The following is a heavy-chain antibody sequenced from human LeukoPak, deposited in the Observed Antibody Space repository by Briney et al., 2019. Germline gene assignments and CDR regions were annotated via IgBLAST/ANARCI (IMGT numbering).Heavy chain of an antibody. Sequence: PGGALRLSFAASGFTFSSYSMNWGRQAPGKGLGLVSSISSSSSYIYYADYVKGRFTVSRDNSKNTLYLQMNSLRAEDTAVYYCASTTRGGTYYYYMDVWGKGTTVTISS. CDR1: GFTFSSYS. V-gene: IGHV3-21*04. J-gene: IGHJ6*03. D-gene: IGHD1-1*01. CDR2: ISSSSSYI. CDR3: ASTTRGGTYYYYMDV.